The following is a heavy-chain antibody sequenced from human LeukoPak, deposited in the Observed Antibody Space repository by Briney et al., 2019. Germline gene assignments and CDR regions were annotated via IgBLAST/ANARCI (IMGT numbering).Heavy chain of an antibody. CDR2: IYHSGST. J-gene: IGHJ5*02. CDR1: GGSISSSSYY. D-gene: IGHD3-3*01. Sequence: SETLSLTCTVSGGSISSSSYYWSWIRQPPGKGLEWIGSIYHSGSTYYNPSLKSRVTISVDTSKNQFSLKLSSVTAADTAVYYCARSPITIFGVVIMGNRFDPWGQGTLVTVSS. V-gene: IGHV4-39*07. CDR3: ARSPITIFGVVIMGNRFDP.